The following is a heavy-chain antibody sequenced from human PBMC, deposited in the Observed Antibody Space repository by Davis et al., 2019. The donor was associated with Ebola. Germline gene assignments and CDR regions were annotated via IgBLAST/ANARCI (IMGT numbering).Heavy chain of an antibody. D-gene: IGHD3-10*01. CDR3: ARAKSDRVRGVVTYNWFDP. V-gene: IGHV1-2*06. CDR1: GYTFTGYY. CDR2: INPNSGGT. Sequence: ASVKVSCKASGYTFTGYYMHWVRQAPGQGLEWMGRINPNSGGTNYAQKLQGRVTMTTDTSTSTAYMDLRSLTSDDTAVYYCARAKSDRVRGVVTYNWFDPWGQGTLVTVSS. J-gene: IGHJ5*02.